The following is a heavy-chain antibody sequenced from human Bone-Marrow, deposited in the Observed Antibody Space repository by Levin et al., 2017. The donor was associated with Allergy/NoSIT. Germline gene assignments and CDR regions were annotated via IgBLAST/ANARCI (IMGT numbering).Heavy chain of an antibody. Sequence: GESLKISCKASGYTFTSYGISWVRQAPGQGLEWMGWISAYNGNTNYAQTLQGRVTMTTDTSTSTAYMELRSLRSDDTAVYYCARPIEDSSSSGWFDPWGQGTLVTVSS. CDR2: ISAYNGNT. D-gene: IGHD6-6*01. V-gene: IGHV1-18*01. CDR1: GYTFTSYG. J-gene: IGHJ5*02. CDR3: ARPIEDSSSSGWFDP.